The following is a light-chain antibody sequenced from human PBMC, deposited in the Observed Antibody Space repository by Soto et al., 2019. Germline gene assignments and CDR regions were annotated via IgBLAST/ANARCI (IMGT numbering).Light chain of an antibody. Sequence: QSVLTQPPSVSAAPGQKVTISCSGSSSNIGNNYVSWYQQLPGTAPKLLIYDNNKRPSGIPDRFSGSKSGTSATLGITGLQTRDEADYYCGTWDSSLSAQVFGGGTKLTVL. CDR1: SSNIGNNY. J-gene: IGLJ2*01. CDR2: DNN. V-gene: IGLV1-51*01. CDR3: GTWDSSLSAQV.